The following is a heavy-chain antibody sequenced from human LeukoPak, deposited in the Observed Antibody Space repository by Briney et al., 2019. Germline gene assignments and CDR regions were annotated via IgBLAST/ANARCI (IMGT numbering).Heavy chain of an antibody. CDR2: ISYDGSNK. Sequence: GGSLRLSCAASGFTFSSYAMHWVRQAPGKGLEWVAVISYDGSNKYNADSVKGRFTISRDNSKNTLYLQMNSLRAEDTAVYYCARPGYSYGWGAFDIWGQGTMVTVSS. D-gene: IGHD5-18*01. CDR1: GFTFSSYA. V-gene: IGHV3-30*04. CDR3: ARPGYSYGWGAFDI. J-gene: IGHJ3*02.